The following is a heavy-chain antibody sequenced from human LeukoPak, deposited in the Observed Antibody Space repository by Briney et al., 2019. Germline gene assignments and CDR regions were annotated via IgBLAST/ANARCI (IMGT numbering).Heavy chain of an antibody. V-gene: IGHV3-23*01. J-gene: IGHJ5*02. D-gene: IGHD3-22*01. CDR1: GFIFNNYG. Sequence: AGGSLRLSCAASGFIFNNYGLIWARQAPGKGLEWVSAISNDGGGTNYADFVRGRFTISRDNSKNTLFLQMNSLRAEDTALYYCAKGSSGYFADLWGQGTLVTVSS. CDR2: ISNDGGGT. CDR3: AKGSSGYFADL.